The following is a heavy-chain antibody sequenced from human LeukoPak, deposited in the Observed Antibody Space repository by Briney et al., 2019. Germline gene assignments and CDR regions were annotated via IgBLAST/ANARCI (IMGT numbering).Heavy chain of an antibody. Sequence: GGSLRLSCAASGFTFSSYSMNWVRQAPGKGLEWVASISTGSSYKYYADLVMGRLTISRDNAENSLYLQMNSLRAEDTAVYFCARDKGGYNYEYYFDSWGQGALVTVSS. CDR2: ISTGSSYK. CDR1: GFTFSSYS. D-gene: IGHD5-18*01. V-gene: IGHV3-21*01. CDR3: ARDKGGYNYEYYFDS. J-gene: IGHJ4*02.